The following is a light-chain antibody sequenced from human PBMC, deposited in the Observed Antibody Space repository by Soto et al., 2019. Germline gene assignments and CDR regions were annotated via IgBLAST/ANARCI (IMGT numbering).Light chain of an antibody. CDR1: SSNIGNNT. Sequence: QSVLTQPPSASGTPGQRVTISCSGSSSNIGNNTVNWYQQLPGTAPKLLIYTNNQRPSGVPDLFSGSKSGTSASLAISGLQSEDEADYYCAAWDDGLNGYVFGTGTQLTVL. V-gene: IGLV1-44*01. J-gene: IGLJ1*01. CDR3: AAWDDGLNGYV. CDR2: TNN.